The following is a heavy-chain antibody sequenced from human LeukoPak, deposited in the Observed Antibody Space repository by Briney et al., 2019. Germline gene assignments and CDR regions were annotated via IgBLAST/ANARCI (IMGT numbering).Heavy chain of an antibody. CDR3: ARPVDCSGGSCYSPSYYFDY. J-gene: IGHJ4*02. V-gene: IGHV5-51*01. CDR2: IYPGDSDT. Sequence: PGESLKISCKGSGYSFTSYWIGWVRQMPGKGLEWMGIIYPGDSDTRYSPSFQGQVTISADKSISTAYLQWSSLKASDTAMYYCARPVDCSGGSCYSPSYYFDYWGQGTLVTVSS. D-gene: IGHD2-15*01. CDR1: GYSFTSYW.